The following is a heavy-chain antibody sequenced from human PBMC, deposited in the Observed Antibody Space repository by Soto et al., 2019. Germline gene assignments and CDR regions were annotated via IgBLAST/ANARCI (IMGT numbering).Heavy chain of an antibody. CDR1: GFTFSSYA. Sequence: GGSLRLSCAASGFTFSSYAMSWVRQAPGKGLGWVSSISGSGGSTYYADSVKGRFTISRDNSKNTLYLQMNSLRAEDTAEYYCAKDHGGVYPLWATLNWFEPWGQGTLVTVSS. J-gene: IGHJ5*02. CDR3: AKDHGGVYPLWATLNWFEP. D-gene: IGHD3-3*01. CDR2: ISGSGGST. V-gene: IGHV3-23*01.